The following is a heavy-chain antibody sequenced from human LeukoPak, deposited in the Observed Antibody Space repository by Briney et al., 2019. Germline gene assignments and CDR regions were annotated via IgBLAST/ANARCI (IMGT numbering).Heavy chain of an antibody. CDR3: ARVAYGGNSVSGLLDH. CDR1: GGTFSSYA. V-gene: IGHV1-69*13. Sequence: ASVKVSCKASGGTFSSYAISWVRQAPGQGLEWMGGIIPIFGTANYAQKFQGRVTITADESTSTAYMELSSLRSEDTAVYYCARVAYGGNSVSGLLDHWGQGTLVTVSS. J-gene: IGHJ4*02. D-gene: IGHD4-23*01. CDR2: IIPIFGTA.